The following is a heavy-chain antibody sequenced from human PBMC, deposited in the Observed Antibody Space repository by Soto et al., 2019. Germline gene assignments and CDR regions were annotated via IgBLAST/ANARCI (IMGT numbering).Heavy chain of an antibody. D-gene: IGHD6-19*01. CDR2: IYYSGST. J-gene: IGHJ6*02. CDR3: ARDGRAVAGTSKGYYYYGMDV. CDR1: GGSISSSSYY. V-gene: IGHV4-39*02. Sequence: KTSETLSLTCTVSGGSISSSSYYWGWIRQPPGKGLEWIGSIYYSGSTYYNPSLKSRVTISVDTSKNQFSLKLSSVTAADTAVYYCARDGRAVAGTSKGYYYYGMDVWGQGTTVTVSS.